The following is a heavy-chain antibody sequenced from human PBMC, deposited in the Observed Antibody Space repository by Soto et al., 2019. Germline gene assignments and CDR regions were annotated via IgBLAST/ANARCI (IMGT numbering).Heavy chain of an antibody. V-gene: IGHV1-69*13. CDR3: ARMTAMVTPYFDY. J-gene: IGHJ4*02. Sequence: SVKVSCKASGGTFSSYAISWVRQAPGQGLEWMGGIIPIFGTANYAQKFQGRVTITADESTSTAYMELSSLRSEDTAVYYCARMTAMVTPYFDYWGPGTLVTVYS. CDR2: IIPIFGTA. CDR1: GGTFSSYA. D-gene: IGHD5-18*01.